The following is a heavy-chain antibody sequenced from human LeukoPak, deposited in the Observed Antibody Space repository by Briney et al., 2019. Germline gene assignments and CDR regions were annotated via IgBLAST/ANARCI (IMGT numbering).Heavy chain of an antibody. CDR2: ISGYNGNT. D-gene: IGHD2-2*01. CDR1: GYRFTSYG. CDR3: AREYCSTTRCYMADY. V-gene: IGHV1-18*01. Sequence: SVTLSCKASGYRFTSYGISWVRRAPGQGLKWMGWISGYNGNTNYAQKLQGRVTMTTDTSTSTAYMELRSLRSDDTAVYYCAREYCSTTRCYMADYWGQGTLVTVCS. J-gene: IGHJ4*02.